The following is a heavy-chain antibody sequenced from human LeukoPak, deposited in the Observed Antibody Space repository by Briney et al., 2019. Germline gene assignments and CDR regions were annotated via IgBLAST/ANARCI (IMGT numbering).Heavy chain of an antibody. J-gene: IGHJ4*02. D-gene: IGHD2-21*01. CDR3: ARGFDGGD. CDR1: GFTVSSNY. V-gene: IGHV3-53*01. CDR2: IYSGGNT. Sequence: GGSLRLSCAASGFTVSSNYMSWVRQAPGKGLEWVSLIYSGGNTYCADSVKGRFTNSRDNSRNTLYLQMNSLRAEDTAVYYCARGFDGGDWGQGTLVTVSS.